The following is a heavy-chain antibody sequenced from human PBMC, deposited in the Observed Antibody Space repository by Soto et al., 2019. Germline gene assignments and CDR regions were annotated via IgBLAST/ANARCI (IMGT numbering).Heavy chain of an antibody. CDR3: ARAHYYDSSGYYPNFDS. V-gene: IGHV1-8*01. Sequence: QVQLVQTGAEVKKPGASVKVSCKASGYTFTSYDINWVRQATGQGLEWMGWMNPNSGNTGYAQKFQGRVTMTRNTSISTAYMELSSLRSEDTAVYYCARAHYYDSSGYYPNFDSWGQGTPVTVSS. CDR2: MNPNSGNT. J-gene: IGHJ4*02. D-gene: IGHD3-22*01. CDR1: GYTFTSYD.